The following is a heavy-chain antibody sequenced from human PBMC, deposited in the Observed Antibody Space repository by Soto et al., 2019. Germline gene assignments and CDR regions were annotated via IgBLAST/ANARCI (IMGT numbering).Heavy chain of an antibody. D-gene: IGHD1-26*01. J-gene: IGHJ4*02. Sequence: PGGSLRLSCAASGFTFSTFSMNGVRQAPGKGLEWLSYIGGSGGSISYADSVEGRFTISRDNGKNTLYLQMSSLRDEDTAVYYCARDLAWAFDSWGQGALVTVSS. CDR1: GFTFSTFS. CDR3: ARDLAWAFDS. CDR2: IGGSGGSI. V-gene: IGHV3-48*02.